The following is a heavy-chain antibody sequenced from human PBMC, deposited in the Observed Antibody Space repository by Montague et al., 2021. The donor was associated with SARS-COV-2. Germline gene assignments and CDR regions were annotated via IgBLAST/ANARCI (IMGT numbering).Heavy chain of an antibody. J-gene: IGHJ6*02. V-gene: IGHV3-13*04. D-gene: IGHD3-22*01. CDR3: ARAYYDSSGYWRGYYYYGMDV. CDR1: GFTFSSYD. Sequence: SLRLSCAASGFTFSSYDMHWVRQATGKGLEWVSAIGTAGDTYYPGSVKGRFTISRENAKNSLYLQMNSLRAGDTAVYYCARAYYDSSGYWRGYYYYGMDVWGQGTTVTVSS. CDR2: IGTAGDT.